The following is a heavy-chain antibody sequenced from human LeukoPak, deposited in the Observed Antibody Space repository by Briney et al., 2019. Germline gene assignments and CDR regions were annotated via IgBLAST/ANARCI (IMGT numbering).Heavy chain of an antibody. J-gene: IGHJ4*02. Sequence: GGSLRLSCAASGFTFSSYAMAWVRQAPGKGLEWVSGISDRGGTTYYADSVEGRFTISRDNSKNTLYLQMNNLGAEDTAVYYCAKVTSGGSCYQSDYWGQGTLVTVSS. CDR2: ISDRGGTT. CDR1: GFTFSSYA. D-gene: IGHD2-15*01. V-gene: IGHV3-23*01. CDR3: AKVTSGGSCYQSDY.